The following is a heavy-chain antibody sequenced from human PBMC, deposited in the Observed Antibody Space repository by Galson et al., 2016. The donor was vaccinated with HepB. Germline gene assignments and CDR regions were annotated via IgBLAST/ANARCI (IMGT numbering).Heavy chain of an antibody. D-gene: IGHD5-24*01. J-gene: IGHJ6*04. CDR1: GGSISSSSYY. Sequence: LSLTCTVSGGSISSSSYYWVWIRQPPGKGLEWIGSIYYSGSTNYNPSLKSRVTISVDTSKNQFSLQQQSSVTAADTAVYYCARARLPTLRYCMDVWGKGTTVTVSS. CDR2: IYYSGST. V-gene: IGHV4-39*01. CDR3: ARARLPTLRYCMDV.